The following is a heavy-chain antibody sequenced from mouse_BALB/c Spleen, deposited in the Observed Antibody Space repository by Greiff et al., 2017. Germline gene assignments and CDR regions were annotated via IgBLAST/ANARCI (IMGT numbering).Heavy chain of an antibody. V-gene: IGHV3-2*02. J-gene: IGHJ1*01. CDR2: ISYSGST. CDR1: GYSITSDYA. CDR3: ASHRYDRNWYFDV. D-gene: IGHD2-14*01. Sequence: EVQLVESGPGLVKPSQSLSLTCTVTGYSITSDYAWNWIRQFPGNKLEWMGYISYSGSTSYNPSLKSRISITRDTSKNQFFLQLNSVTTEDTATYYCASHRYDRNWYFDVWGAGTTVTVSS.